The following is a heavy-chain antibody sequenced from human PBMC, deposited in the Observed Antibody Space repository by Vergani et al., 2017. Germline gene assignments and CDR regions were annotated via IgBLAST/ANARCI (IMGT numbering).Heavy chain of an antibody. J-gene: IGHJ4*02. CDR3: AGVPRYCSSTSCYVGSVDY. CDR1: GGSISSSSYY. D-gene: IGHD2-2*01. Sequence: QLQLQESGPGLVKPSETLSLTCTVSGGSISSSSYYWGWIRQPPGKGLEWIGSIYYSGSTYYNPSLKSRVTISVDTSKNQFSLKLSSVTAADTAVYYCAGVPRYCSSTSCYVGSVDYWGQGTLVTVSS. V-gene: IGHV4-39*07. CDR2: IYYSGST.